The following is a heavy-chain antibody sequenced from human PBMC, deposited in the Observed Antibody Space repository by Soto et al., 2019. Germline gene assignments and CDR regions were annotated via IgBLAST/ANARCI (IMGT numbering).Heavy chain of an antibody. CDR3: AREYGTFYYYYGMDV. V-gene: IGHV3-48*01. J-gene: IGHJ6*02. Sequence: EVQLVESGGGLVQPGGSLRLSCAASGFTFSSYSMNWVRQAPGKGLEWVSYISSSSSTIYYADSVKGRFTISRDNAKNSLYLQMNSLRAEDTAVYYCAREYGTFYYYYGMDVWGQGTTVTVSS. D-gene: IGHD1-26*01. CDR2: ISSSSSTI. CDR1: GFTFSSYS.